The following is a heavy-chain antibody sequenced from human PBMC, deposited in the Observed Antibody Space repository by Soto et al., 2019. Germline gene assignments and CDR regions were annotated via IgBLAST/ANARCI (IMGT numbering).Heavy chain of an antibody. CDR1: GFTFSSYA. CDR2: ISGSGGST. V-gene: IGHV3-23*01. J-gene: IGHJ4*02. D-gene: IGHD1-26*01. Sequence: EVQLLESGGGLVQPGGSLRLSCAASGFTFSSYAMSWVRQAPGKGLEWVSAISGSGGSTYYADSVKGRFTISRDNSKNTLYLQMNSLRAEGTAVYYCAKDLSQYSGSYSDYWGQGTLVTVSS. CDR3: AKDLSQYSGSYSDY.